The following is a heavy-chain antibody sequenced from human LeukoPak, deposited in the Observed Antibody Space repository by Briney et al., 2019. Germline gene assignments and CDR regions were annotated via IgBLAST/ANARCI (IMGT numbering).Heavy chain of an antibody. Sequence: SETLSLTCTVSGGSISSSSYYWGWIRQPPGKGLEWIGSIYYSGSTYYNPSLKSRVTISVDTSKNQFSLKLSSVTAADTAVYYCARFRISSSWYNLPYFDYWGHGTLVTVSS. V-gene: IGHV4-39*01. J-gene: IGHJ4*01. D-gene: IGHD6-13*01. CDR3: ARFRISSSWYNLPYFDY. CDR1: GGSISSSSYY. CDR2: IYYSGST.